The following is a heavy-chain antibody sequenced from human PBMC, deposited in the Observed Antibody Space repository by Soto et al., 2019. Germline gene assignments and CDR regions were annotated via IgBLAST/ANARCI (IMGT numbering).Heavy chain of an antibody. CDR3: ARDRDDYGSGNYYNRIDF. CDR2: IIPLFGTP. Sequence: QVQLVQSGAEVKKPGSSVKVSCKASGGILSTYAISWLRQAPGQGLEWMGGIIPLFGTPNYAQRFQGRVTITADESTSTAYMKLSRLRSEDTAVYYCARDRDDYGSGNYYNRIDFWGQGTLVTVSS. CDR1: GGILSTYA. D-gene: IGHD3-10*01. V-gene: IGHV1-69*01. J-gene: IGHJ4*02.